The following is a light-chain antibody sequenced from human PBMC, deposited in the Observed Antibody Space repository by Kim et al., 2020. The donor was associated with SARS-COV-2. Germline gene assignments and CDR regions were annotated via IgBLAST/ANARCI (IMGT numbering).Light chain of an antibody. CDR1: VLAKKY. Sequence: SYELTQPSLVSVSPGQTARITCSGDVLAKKYARWFQQKPGQAPVLLIYKDSERPSGFPERFSGSTSGTTVTLTISGAQVEDEADYYCYSAADNNWVFGGGTQVT. J-gene: IGLJ3*02. CDR2: KDS. V-gene: IGLV3-27*01. CDR3: YSAADNNWV.